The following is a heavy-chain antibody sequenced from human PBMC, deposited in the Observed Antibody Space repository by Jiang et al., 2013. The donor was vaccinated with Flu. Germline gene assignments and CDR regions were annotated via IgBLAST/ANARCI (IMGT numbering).Heavy chain of an antibody. D-gene: IGHD5-24*01. CDR1: GYGFTSYW. J-gene: IGHJ4*02. CDR2: IYPGDSDT. CDR3: ARSPSWMAAPYYFDY. Sequence: LLESGAEVKXPGESLKISCKGSGYGFTSYWIGWVRQMPGKGLEWMGIIYPGDSDTRYSPSFQGQVTISADKSISTAYLQWSSLKASDTAMYYCARSPSWMAAPYYFDYWGQGTLVTVSS. V-gene: IGHV5-51*01.